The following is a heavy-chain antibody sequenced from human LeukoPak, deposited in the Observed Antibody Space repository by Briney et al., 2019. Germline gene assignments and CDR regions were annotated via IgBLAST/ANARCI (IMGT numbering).Heavy chain of an antibody. Sequence: QPGGSLRLSCAASGFTFSSYWMSWVRQAPGRGLEWVANIKQDGSEKYYVDSVKGRLTISRDNAKNSLYLQMNSLRAEDTAVYYCAREYSSGWYGDYWGQGTLVTVSS. CDR2: IKQDGSEK. D-gene: IGHD6-19*01. CDR3: AREYSSGWYGDY. V-gene: IGHV3-7*03. CDR1: GFTFSSYW. J-gene: IGHJ4*02.